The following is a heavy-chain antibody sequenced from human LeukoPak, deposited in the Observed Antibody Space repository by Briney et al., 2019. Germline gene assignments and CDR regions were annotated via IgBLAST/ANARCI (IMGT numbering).Heavy chain of an antibody. CDR1: GGSFSGYY. J-gene: IGHJ6*02. Sequence: SETLSLTCAVHGGSFSGYYWSWIRQPPGKGLEWIGEITHRGSTSYNPSLKSRVNISVDTSKNQFSLTLSSVTAADTAVYYCATSYYYYYGMDVWGQGTTVTVSS. CDR2: ITHRGST. CDR3: ATSYYYYYGMDV. V-gene: IGHV4-34*01.